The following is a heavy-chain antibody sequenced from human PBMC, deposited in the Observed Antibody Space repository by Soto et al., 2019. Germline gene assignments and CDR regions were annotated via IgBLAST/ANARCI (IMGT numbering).Heavy chain of an antibody. CDR3: ACTHGWSFFDY. CDR2: TYYRSKWSY. V-gene: IGHV6-1*01. CDR1: GDSVSSNSAA. D-gene: IGHD6-19*01. Sequence: PSQTLSLTCALSGDSVSSNSAASNWIRQSPSRGLEWLGRTYYRSKWSYDYAVSVKSRITINPDTSKNQFSLQLNSVTPEDTALYFCACTHGWSFFDYWGQGILVTVSS. J-gene: IGHJ4*02.